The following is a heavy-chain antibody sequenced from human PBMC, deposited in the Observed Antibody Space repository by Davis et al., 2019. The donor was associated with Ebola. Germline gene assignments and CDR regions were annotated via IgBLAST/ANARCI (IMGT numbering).Heavy chain of an antibody. CDR2: IYSGGST. D-gene: IGHD6-13*01. V-gene: IGHV3-53*04. Sequence: GESLKISCAASGFTVSSNYMSWVRQAPGKGLEWVSVIYSGGSTYYADSVKGRFTISRHNSKNTLYLQMNSLRAEDTAVYYCVKQLVLYFDYWGQGTLVTVSS. CDR1: GFTVSSNY. CDR3: VKQLVLYFDY. J-gene: IGHJ4*02.